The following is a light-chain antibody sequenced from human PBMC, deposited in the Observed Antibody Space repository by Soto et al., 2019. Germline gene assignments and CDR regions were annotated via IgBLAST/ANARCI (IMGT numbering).Light chain of an antibody. V-gene: IGLV2-23*01. CDR2: EAT. CDR3: CSYANIYIWV. J-gene: IGLJ3*02. CDR1: SSDVGSNNL. Sequence: QSALSQPASVSGSPGQSITIPCTGSSSDVGSNNLVSWYQQHPGKAPKVMIYEATKRPSGVSNRFSGSKSGNTASLTISGRQAEDEADYYCCSYANIYIWVFGGGTKLTVL.